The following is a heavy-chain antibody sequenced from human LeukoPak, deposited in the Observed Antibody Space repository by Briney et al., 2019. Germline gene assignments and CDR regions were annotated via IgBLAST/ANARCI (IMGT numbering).Heavy chain of an antibody. Sequence: ASVKVSCKASGYTFTGYYMHWVRQAPGQGLEWMGRINPNSGGTNYAQKFQGRVTMTRDTSISTAYMELSRLRSDDTAVYYCARLGSSSTRDAFDIWGQGTMVTVSS. D-gene: IGHD6-6*01. V-gene: IGHV1-2*06. CDR3: ARLGSSSTRDAFDI. CDR1: GYTFTGYY. J-gene: IGHJ3*02. CDR2: INPNSGGT.